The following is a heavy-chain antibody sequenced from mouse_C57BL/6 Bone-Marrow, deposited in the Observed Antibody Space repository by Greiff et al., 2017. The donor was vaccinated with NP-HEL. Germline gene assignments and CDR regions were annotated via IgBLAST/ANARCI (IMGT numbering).Heavy chain of an antibody. CDR1: GYTFTTYP. V-gene: IGHV1-47*01. J-gene: IGHJ2*01. Sequence: VQLQQSGAELVKPGASVKMSCKASGYTFTTYPIEWVKQNHGKSLEWIGNFHPYNDDTEYNEKFKNKATLTVEQSSRTVYLGLSRLTSDDSSVYYCARGGNYWYYFDYWGQGTTLTVSS. D-gene: IGHD2-1*01. CDR3: ARGGNYWYYFDY. CDR2: FHPYNDDT.